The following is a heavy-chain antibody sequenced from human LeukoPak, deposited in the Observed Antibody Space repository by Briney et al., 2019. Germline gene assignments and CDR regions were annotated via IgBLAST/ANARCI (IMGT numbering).Heavy chain of an antibody. Sequence: SETLSLTCTVSGGSISSYYWSWIRQPPGKGLEWIGYIYTSGSTNYNPSLKSRVTISVDTSKNQFSPKLSSVTAADTAVYYCARLLAAGTPAFDYWGQGTLVTVSS. V-gene: IGHV4-4*09. CDR3: ARLLAAGTPAFDY. CDR1: GGSISSYY. CDR2: IYTSGST. D-gene: IGHD6-13*01. J-gene: IGHJ4*02.